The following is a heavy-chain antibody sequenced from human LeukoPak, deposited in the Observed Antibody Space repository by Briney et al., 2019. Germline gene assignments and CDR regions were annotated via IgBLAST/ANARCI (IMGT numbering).Heavy chain of an antibody. CDR3: ARQWGRGSGSYLGY. CDR2: IYPGDSDT. V-gene: IGHV5-51*01. J-gene: IGHJ4*02. Sequence: GESLMISCKGSGHSFTSYWIAWVRQMPGKGLEWMGVIYPGDSDTTYSPSFQGQVTISADKSISTAYLQWSSLRASDTAMYYCARQWGRGSGSYLGYWGQGTLVTVSS. D-gene: IGHD3-10*01. CDR1: GHSFTSYW.